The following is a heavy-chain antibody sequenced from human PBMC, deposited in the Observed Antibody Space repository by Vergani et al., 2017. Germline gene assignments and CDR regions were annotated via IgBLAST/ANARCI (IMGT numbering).Heavy chain of an antibody. Sequence: QVQLQESGPGLVKPSETLSLTCTVSGDSVISTDYHWGWIRQPPGKGLEWIGSMDYSGSTSYNPSLESRISISFATPKNQFSLRLTSVTAADTAVYYCESKRGACRAAYCHSYDFWGQGTLVGVSS. CDR1: GDSVISTDYH. D-gene: IGHD2-15*01. V-gene: IGHV4-39*01. CDR3: ESKRGACRAAYCHSYDF. CDR2: MDYSGST. J-gene: IGHJ4*02.